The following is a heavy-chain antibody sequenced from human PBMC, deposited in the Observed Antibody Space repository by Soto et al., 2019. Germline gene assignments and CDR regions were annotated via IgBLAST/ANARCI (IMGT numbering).Heavy chain of an antibody. CDR3: ARRWGGTFDF. CDR1: GGSFSSYY. Sequence: PSETLSLTCTVSGGSFSSYYWSWIRQPPGKGLEWIEYIYYSGSTNYNPSLKSRVTISVDTSKNQFSLKLNSVSAADTAVYYCARRWGGTFDFWGRGTMVTVSS. V-gene: IGHV4-59*08. CDR2: IYYSGST. J-gene: IGHJ3*01. D-gene: IGHD3-10*01.